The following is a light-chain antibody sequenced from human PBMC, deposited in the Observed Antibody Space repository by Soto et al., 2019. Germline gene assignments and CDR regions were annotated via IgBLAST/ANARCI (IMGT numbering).Light chain of an antibody. V-gene: IGKV1-33*01. CDR2: DAS. Sequence: DVQLTQSPSTLSASVGDRVAITCQASQNIANYLNWFQQRPGKAPQLLISDASRLEPGVPSRFSGQRSGTDFTLIIPTPPPEVFATYFCKQYGDPPLTLGGGSRVEV. CDR1: QNIANY. CDR3: KQYGDPPLT. J-gene: IGKJ4*01.